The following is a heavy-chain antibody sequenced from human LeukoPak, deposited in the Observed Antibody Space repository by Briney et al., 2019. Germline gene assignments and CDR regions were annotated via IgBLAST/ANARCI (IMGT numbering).Heavy chain of an antibody. CDR3: AKAPNYYGSGSYYTLYYYYGMDV. V-gene: IGHV3-30*02. CDR1: GFTFSSYG. CDR2: IRYDGSNK. Sequence: PGGSLRLSCAASGFTFSSYGMHWVRQAPSKGLEWVAFIRYDGSNKYYADSVKGRFTISRDNPKNTLYLQMNSLRAEDTAVYYCAKAPNYYGSGSYYTLYYYYGMDVWGQGTTVTVSS. D-gene: IGHD3-10*01. J-gene: IGHJ6*02.